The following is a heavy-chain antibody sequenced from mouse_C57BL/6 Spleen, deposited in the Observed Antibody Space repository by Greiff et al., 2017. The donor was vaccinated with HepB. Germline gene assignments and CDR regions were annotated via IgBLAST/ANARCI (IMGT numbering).Heavy chain of an antibody. CDR2: ISDGGSYT. J-gene: IGHJ2*01. Sequence: EVKLVESGGGLVKPGGSLKLSCAASGFTFSSYAMSWVRQTPEKRLEWVATISDGGSYTYYPDNVKGRFTISRDNAKNNRYLQMSHMKSEDTAMYYCARELLYYCDYWGQGTTLTVSS. V-gene: IGHV5-4*01. D-gene: IGHD1-1*01. CDR1: GFTFSSYA. CDR3: ARELLYYCDY.